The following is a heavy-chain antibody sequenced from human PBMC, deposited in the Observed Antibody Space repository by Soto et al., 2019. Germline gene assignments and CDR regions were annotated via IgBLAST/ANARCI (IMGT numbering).Heavy chain of an antibody. V-gene: IGHV4-31*03. J-gene: IGHJ4*02. CDR3: ASNLPRVNYFDY. D-gene: IGHD3-10*01. CDR2: IYYSGST. CDR1: GGSISSGGYY. Sequence: QVQLQESGPGLVKPSQTLSLTCTVSGGSISSGGYYWSWIRQHPGKGLEWIGYIYYSGSTYYNPALTRRVTISVDTSKNQFSLKLSSVTDADTAVYYCASNLPRVNYFDYWGQGTLVTVSS.